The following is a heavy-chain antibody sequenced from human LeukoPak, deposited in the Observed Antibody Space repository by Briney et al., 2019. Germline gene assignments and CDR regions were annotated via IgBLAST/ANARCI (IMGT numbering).Heavy chain of an antibody. CDR3: ARDSGITGTRPGESDY. V-gene: IGHV3-21*01. D-gene: IGHD1-20*01. CDR1: GFTFSSYS. Sequence: GGSLRLSCAASGFTFSSYSMNWVRQAPGKGLEWVSSISSSSYIYYADSVKGRFTISRDNAKNSLYLQMNSLRAEDTAVYYCARDSGITGTRPGESDYWGQGTLVTVSS. J-gene: IGHJ4*02. CDR2: ISSSSYI.